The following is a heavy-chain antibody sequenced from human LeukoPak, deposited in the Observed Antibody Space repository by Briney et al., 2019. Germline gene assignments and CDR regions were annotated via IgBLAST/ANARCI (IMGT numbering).Heavy chain of an antibody. Sequence: GGSLRLSCVASGFTVSGYTLSWVRQASGRGLEWVAFASGGSDYIHYANSVKGRFTISRDNAKNSLYLQMDSLGAEDTALYYCARDRAIYYGAGIAMDVWGQGTTVIVSS. CDR3: ARDRAIYYGAGIAMDV. J-gene: IGHJ6*02. CDR2: ASGGSDYI. D-gene: IGHD3-10*01. CDR1: GFTVSGYT. V-gene: IGHV3-21*01.